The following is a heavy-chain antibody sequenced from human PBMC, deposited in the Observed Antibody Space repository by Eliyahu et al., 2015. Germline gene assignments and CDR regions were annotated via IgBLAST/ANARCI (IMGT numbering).Heavy chain of an antibody. CDR2: INHSGST. CDR1: GGSFXGYY. V-gene: IGHV4-34*01. D-gene: IGHD2-2*01. CDR3: ARGGIVVVPAVSFDP. Sequence: QVQLQQWGAGLLKPSETLSLTCAVYGGSFXGYYWSWIRQPPGKGLEWIGEINHSGSTNYNPSLKSRVTISVDTSKNQFSLKLSSVTAADTAVYYCARGGIVVVPAVSFDPWGQGTLVTVSS. J-gene: IGHJ5*02.